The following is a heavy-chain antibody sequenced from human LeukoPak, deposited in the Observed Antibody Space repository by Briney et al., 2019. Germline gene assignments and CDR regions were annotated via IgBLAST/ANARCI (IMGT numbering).Heavy chain of an antibody. CDR3: ARGSSSWFFPRWYFDL. J-gene: IGHJ2*01. V-gene: IGHV4-59*01. D-gene: IGHD6-13*01. Sequence: SETLSLTCTVSGGSISSYYWSWIRQPPGKGLEWIGYIYYSGSTNYNPSLKSRVTISVDTSKNQFSLKLSSVTAADTAVYYCARGSSSWFFPRWYFDLWGRGTLVTVSS. CDR1: GGSISSYY. CDR2: IYYSGST.